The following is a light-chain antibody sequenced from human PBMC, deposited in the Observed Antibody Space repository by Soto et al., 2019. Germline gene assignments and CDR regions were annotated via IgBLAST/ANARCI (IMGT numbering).Light chain of an antibody. J-gene: IGKJ4*01. V-gene: IGKV1-5*03. CDR3: QQHSNYPLT. Sequence: IQMTQSPSTLSASVGDRVTITCRASHHIDAWLAWYQQKPGKAPKVLIYKASILESGVPSRVSGSGSGTEFTLTISSPQPDDSATYYCQQHSNYPLTFGGGTKVEIK. CDR2: KAS. CDR1: HHIDAW.